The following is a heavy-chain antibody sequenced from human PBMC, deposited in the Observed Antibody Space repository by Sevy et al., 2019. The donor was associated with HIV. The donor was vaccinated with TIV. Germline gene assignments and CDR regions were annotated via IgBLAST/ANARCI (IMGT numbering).Heavy chain of an antibody. V-gene: IGHV3-30*04. D-gene: IGHD2-8*01. J-gene: IGHJ6*02. CDR3: ARVLMVYATYYYYGMDV. CDR1: GFTFSSYA. Sequence: GGYLRLSCAASGFTFSSYAMHWVRQAPGKGLEWVAVISYDGSNKYYADSVKGRFTISRDNSKNTLYLQMNSLRAEDTAVYYCARVLMVYATYYYYGMDVWGHGTTVTVSS. CDR2: ISYDGSNK.